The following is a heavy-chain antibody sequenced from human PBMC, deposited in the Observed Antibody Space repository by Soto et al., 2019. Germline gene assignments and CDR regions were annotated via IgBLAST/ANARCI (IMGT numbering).Heavy chain of an antibody. CDR2: IIPIFGTA. D-gene: IGHD2-15*01. J-gene: IGHJ4*02. CDR1: GGTFSSYA. CDR3: ATNGRGYCSGGSCEFGDY. Sequence: QVQLVQSGAEVKKPGSSVKVSCKASGGTFSSYAISWVRQAPGQGLEWMGGIIPIFGTANYAQKFQGRVTITADESTSKAYMELSSLRSEDTAVYYCATNGRGYCSGGSCEFGDYWGQGTLVTVSS. V-gene: IGHV1-69*01.